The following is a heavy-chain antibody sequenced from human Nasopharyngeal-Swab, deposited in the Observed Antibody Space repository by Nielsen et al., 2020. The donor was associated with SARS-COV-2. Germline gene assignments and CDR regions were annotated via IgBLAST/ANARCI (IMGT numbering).Heavy chain of an antibody. Sequence: GQGLVGDGYIRCKAYGGTTEYAASVKGRFTISRDDSKSIAYLQMNSLKTEDTAVYYCTRGGDCSGGSCQTWIQLWADYWGQGTLVTVSS. J-gene: IGHJ4*02. CDR2: IRCKAYGGTT. V-gene: IGHV3-49*02. CDR3: TRGGDCSGGSCQTWIQLWADY. D-gene: IGHD2-15*01.